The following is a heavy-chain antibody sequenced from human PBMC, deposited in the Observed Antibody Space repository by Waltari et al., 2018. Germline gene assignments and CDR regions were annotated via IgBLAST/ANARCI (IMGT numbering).Heavy chain of an antibody. D-gene: IGHD4-17*01. V-gene: IGHV3-21*01. Sequence: EVQVVESGGGLVKPGGSLRLSRTDSGFTFSSSSMYWVRQAPGKGLEWVSSISGTSHYIYYSDSVRGRFTISRDNPKNSLYLQMNSLRAEDTAVYYCARGSATTVTTRGPTDYWGQGTLVTVSS. CDR3: ARGSATTVTTRGPTDY. CDR2: ISGTSHYI. J-gene: IGHJ4*02. CDR1: GFTFSSSS.